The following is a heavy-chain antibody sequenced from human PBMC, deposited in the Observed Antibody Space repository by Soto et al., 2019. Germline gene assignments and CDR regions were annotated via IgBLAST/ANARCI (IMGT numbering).Heavy chain of an antibody. CDR2: IYYSGST. V-gene: IGHV4-39*01. CDR3: ARLEGPFDY. J-gene: IGHJ4*02. CDR1: GGSISSSSYY. Sequence: ETLSLTCTVSGGSISSSSYYWGWIRQPPGKGLEWIGSIYYSGSTYYNPSLKSRVTISVDTSKNQFSLKLSSVTAADTAVYYCARLEGPFDYWGQGTLVTVSS.